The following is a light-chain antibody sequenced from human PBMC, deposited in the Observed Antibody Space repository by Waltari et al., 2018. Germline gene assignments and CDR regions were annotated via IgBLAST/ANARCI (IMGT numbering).Light chain of an antibody. Sequence: ETVLTQSPATLSLSPGERATLSCRASQSVSSYLAWYQQQPGQAPRLLLYGASTRATGIPARFSGSGSGTDFTLTISSREPEDFAVYYCQQRSIWPLTFGGGTKVEIK. V-gene: IGKV3-11*01. CDR3: QQRSIWPLT. CDR1: QSVSSY. J-gene: IGKJ4*01. CDR2: GAS.